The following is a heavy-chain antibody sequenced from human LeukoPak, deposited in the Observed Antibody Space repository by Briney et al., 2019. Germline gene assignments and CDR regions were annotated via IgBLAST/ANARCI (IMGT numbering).Heavy chain of an antibody. J-gene: IGHJ3*02. CDR3: ASDRIEVDAFDI. D-gene: IGHD2-15*01. CDR2: IYASGST. Sequence: SQTLSLTCPVSAGSLSSGSYFWSWLRQPAGTGLEWIGRIYASGSTNYNPSLKSRVTISVATSKNPFSRKLSSVTAADTAGYYCASDRIEVDAFDIWGQGTMVTVSS. V-gene: IGHV4-61*02. CDR1: AGSLSSGSYF.